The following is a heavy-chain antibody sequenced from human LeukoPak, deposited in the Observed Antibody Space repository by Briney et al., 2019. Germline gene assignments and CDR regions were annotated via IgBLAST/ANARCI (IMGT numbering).Heavy chain of an antibody. CDR2: ISYDESYR. CDR1: GFTFSSYA. J-gene: IGHJ4*02. CDR3: ARVQWELLYPDY. D-gene: IGHD1-26*01. V-gene: IGHV3-30-3*01. Sequence: GGSLRLSCAASGFTFSSYAMHWVRQAPGKGLEWVALISYDESYRYYADSVKGRFTISRDNSKNTLYLQMNSLRADDAAVYYCARVQWELLYPDYWGQGTLVTVSS.